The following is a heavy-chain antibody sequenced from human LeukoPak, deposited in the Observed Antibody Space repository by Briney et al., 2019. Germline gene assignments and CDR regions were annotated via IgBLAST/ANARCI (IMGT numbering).Heavy chain of an antibody. Sequence: SETLSLTCTVSGGSISSGDYYWSWIRQPPGKGLEWIGSIYYSGSTYYNPSLKSRVTISVDTSKNQFSLKLSSVTAADTAVYYCATTLLYGDYLDYWGQGTLVTVSS. J-gene: IGHJ4*02. V-gene: IGHV4-39*01. CDR3: ATTLLYGDYLDY. CDR2: IYYSGST. D-gene: IGHD4-17*01. CDR1: GGSISSGDYY.